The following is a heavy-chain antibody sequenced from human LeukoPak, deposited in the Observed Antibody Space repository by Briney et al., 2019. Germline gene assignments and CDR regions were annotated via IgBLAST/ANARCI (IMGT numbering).Heavy chain of an antibody. D-gene: IGHD5-12*01. CDR1: GFTFSSYS. V-gene: IGHV3-21*01. CDR2: ISSSSSYM. CDR3: ARDVQVATIYPLDY. J-gene: IGHJ4*02. Sequence: PGGSLRLSCAASGFTFSSYSMNWVRQAPGKGLEWVSSISSSSSYMYYADSVKGRFTISRDNARNSLFLQMNSLRAEDTAVYYCARDVQVATIYPLDYWGQGTLVTVSS.